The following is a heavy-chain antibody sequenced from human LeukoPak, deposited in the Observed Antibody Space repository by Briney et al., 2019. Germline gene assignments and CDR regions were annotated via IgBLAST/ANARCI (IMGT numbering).Heavy chain of an antibody. V-gene: IGHV3-53*01. CDR2: IYSGGST. Sequence: PSETLSLTCTVSGGSVSSTTYFWSWVRQAPGKGLEWVSVIYSGGSTYYADSVKGRFTISRDNSKNTLYLQMNSLRAEDTAVYYCARDPWSSPYDYVWGTWGQGTLVTVSS. CDR1: GGSVSSTTYF. D-gene: IGHD3-16*01. CDR3: ARDPWSSPYDYVWGT. J-gene: IGHJ5*02.